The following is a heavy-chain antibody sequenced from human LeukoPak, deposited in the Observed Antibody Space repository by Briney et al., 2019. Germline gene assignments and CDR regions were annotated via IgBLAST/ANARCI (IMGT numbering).Heavy chain of an antibody. CDR3: AIRGATGTTFDY. V-gene: IGHV1-3*01. CDR2: INAGNGNT. Sequence: ASVKVSCKASGYTFTSYAMHWVRQAPGQRLEWMGWINAGNGNTKYSQKFQGRVTITRDTSASTAYMELSSLRSKDTAVYYCAIRGATGTTFDYWGQGTLVTVSS. J-gene: IGHJ4*02. CDR1: GYTFTSYA. D-gene: IGHD1-1*01.